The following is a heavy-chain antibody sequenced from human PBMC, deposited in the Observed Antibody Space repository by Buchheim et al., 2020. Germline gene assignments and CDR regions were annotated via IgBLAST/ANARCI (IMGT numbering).Heavy chain of an antibody. CDR2: ISSSSSTI. J-gene: IGHJ6*02. CDR3: ARDTMTTVPAGMYYYYGMDV. Sequence: EVQLVESGGGLVQPGGSLRLSCAASGFTFSSYSMNWVRQAPGKGLEWVSYISSSSSTIYYADSVKGRFTISRDNAKNSLYLQMNSLRAEDTAVYYCARDTMTTVPAGMYYYYGMDVWGQGTT. CDR1: GFTFSSYS. D-gene: IGHD4-17*01. V-gene: IGHV3-48*01.